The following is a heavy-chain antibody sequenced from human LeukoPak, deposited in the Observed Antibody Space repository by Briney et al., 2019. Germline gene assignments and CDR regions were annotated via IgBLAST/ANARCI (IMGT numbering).Heavy chain of an antibody. D-gene: IGHD2-2*01. Sequence: SVKVSCKASGGTFSSYVISWVRQAPGQGLEWMGGIIPIFGTANYAQKFQGRVTITADESTSTAYMELSSLRSEDTAVYYCARGKGIVVVPAATYYMDVWGKGTTVTVSS. J-gene: IGHJ6*03. CDR2: IIPIFGTA. V-gene: IGHV1-69*13. CDR3: ARGKGIVVVPAATYYMDV. CDR1: GGTFSSYV.